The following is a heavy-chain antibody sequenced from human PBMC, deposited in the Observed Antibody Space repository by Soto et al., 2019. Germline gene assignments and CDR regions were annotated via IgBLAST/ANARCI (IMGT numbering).Heavy chain of an antibody. CDR2: INPSGST. J-gene: IGHJ6*02. Sequence: PSETLCLTCAVYGGSFSGYYWSWIRQPPGKGLEWIGEINPSGSTNYNPSLKSRVTISVDTSKNQFSLKLSSVTAADTAVYYCARGFDYDILTGYSPYYYYGMDVWGQGTTVTVSS. V-gene: IGHV4-34*01. CDR3: ARGFDYDILTGYSPYYYYGMDV. CDR1: GGSFSGYY. D-gene: IGHD3-9*01.